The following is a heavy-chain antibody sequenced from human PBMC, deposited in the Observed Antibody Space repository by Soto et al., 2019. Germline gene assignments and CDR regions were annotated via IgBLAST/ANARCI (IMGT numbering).Heavy chain of an antibody. CDR2: IKQDGNDK. Sequence: GGSLRLSCAASGFTFSTYWMSWVRLAPGTGLEWVATIKQDGNDKYYLDSVKGRFTISRDNSKNSLYLQMNSLRTEDTALYYCAKDTRAMTTVTTFDYWGQGTLVTVSS. J-gene: IGHJ4*02. CDR3: AKDTRAMTTVTTFDY. CDR1: GFTFSTYW. V-gene: IGHV3-7*03. D-gene: IGHD4-4*01.